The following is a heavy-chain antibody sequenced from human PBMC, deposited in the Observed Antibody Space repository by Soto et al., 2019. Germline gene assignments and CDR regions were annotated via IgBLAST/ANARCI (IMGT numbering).Heavy chain of an antibody. V-gene: IGHV4-59*01. Sequence: SETLSLTCTVSGGSISSYYWSWIRQPPGKGLEWIGCIYYSGSSNYNPSLKSRVTISVDTSKNQFSLKLSSVTAADTAVYYCASFDSSSWYFDYWGQGTLVTVSS. J-gene: IGHJ4*02. CDR3: ASFDSSSWYFDY. CDR2: IYYSGSS. CDR1: GGSISSYY. D-gene: IGHD6-13*01.